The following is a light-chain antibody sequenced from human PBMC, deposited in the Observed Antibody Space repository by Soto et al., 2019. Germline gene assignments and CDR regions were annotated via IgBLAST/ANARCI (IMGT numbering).Light chain of an antibody. CDR2: DAS. CDR1: QSVGSY. J-gene: IGKJ3*01. CDR3: QQLSHWPFT. V-gene: IGKV3-11*01. Sequence: ELLLTQSPATMSLSPGERATLSCRASQSVGSYLAWYQQKPGQAHRLLIYDASKRATGIPARFSGSGSGTDFTLTISSLEPEDFALYYCQQLSHWPFTFGPGTKVDIK.